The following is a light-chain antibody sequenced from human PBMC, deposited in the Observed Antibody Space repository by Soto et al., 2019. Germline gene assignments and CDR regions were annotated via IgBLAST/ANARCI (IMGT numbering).Light chain of an antibody. CDR1: QSVSNY. J-gene: IGKJ5*01. Sequence: EIVLTQSPATLSLSPGERATLSCRASQSVSNYVAWYQQKPGQAPRLLIYAASTRAAGIPARFSGSGSGTDFTLTISSLQSEDFAVYYCQQYNNWLPITFGQGTRLEN. CDR3: QQYNNWLPIT. V-gene: IGKV3-15*01. CDR2: AAS.